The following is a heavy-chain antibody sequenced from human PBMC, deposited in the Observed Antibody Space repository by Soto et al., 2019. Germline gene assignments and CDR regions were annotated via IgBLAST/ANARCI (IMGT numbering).Heavy chain of an antibody. J-gene: IGHJ6*02. CDR3: AGEPGQQLVHGYYYYYGMDV. D-gene: IGHD6-13*01. V-gene: IGHV1-18*04. CDR1: GYTFTSYG. CDR2: LSAYNGNT. Sequence: QVQLVQSGAEVKKPGASVKVSCKASGYTFTSYGISWVRQAPGQGLEWMGWLSAYNGNTNYAQKLQGRVTMTTDTSTSTAYIELRSLRSDDTAVYYCAGEPGQQLVHGYYYYYGMDVWGQGTTVTVSS.